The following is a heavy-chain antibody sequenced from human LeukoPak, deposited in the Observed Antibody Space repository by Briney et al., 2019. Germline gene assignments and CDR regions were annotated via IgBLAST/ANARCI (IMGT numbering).Heavy chain of an antibody. CDR3: ARKARPYYYDSSGYYYWGPFDY. D-gene: IGHD3-22*01. V-gene: IGHV4-34*01. CDR1: GGSFSGYY. J-gene: IGHJ4*02. Sequence: SETLSLTCAVYGGSFSGYYWSWIRQPPGKGLEWIGEINHSGSTNYNPSLKSRVTISVDTSKNQFSLKLSSVTAADTAVYYCARKARPYYYDSSGYYYWGPFDYWGQGTLVTVSS. CDR2: INHSGST.